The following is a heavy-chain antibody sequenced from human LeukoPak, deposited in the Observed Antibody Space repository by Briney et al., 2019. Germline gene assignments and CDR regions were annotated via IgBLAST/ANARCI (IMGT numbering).Heavy chain of an antibody. CDR3: ARSPRYCSGGSCFGYYYMDV. CDR2: INPNSGGT. CDR1: GYTFTGYY. V-gene: IGHV1-2*02. J-gene: IGHJ6*03. Sequence: ASVKVSCKASGYTFTGYYMHWVRQAPGQGLEWMGWINPNSGGTNYAQKFQGRVTMTRDTSISTGYMELSRLRSDDTAVYYCARSPRYCSGGSCFGYYYMDVWGKGTTVTISS. D-gene: IGHD2-15*01.